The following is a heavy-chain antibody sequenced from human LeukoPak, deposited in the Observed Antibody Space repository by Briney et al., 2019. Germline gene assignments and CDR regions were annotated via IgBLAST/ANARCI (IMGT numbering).Heavy chain of an antibody. CDR1: GYTLTDYY. CDR3: ARVGLSSSSNGYYGMDV. J-gene: IGHJ6*02. V-gene: IGHV1-2*02. Sequence: ASVKVSCKASGYTLTDYYVHWVRLAPGQGLEWMGWFNPNSGGTNYAQKFQGGVTMTRDTSISTAYMELSRLTSDDTAVYYCARVGLSSSSNGYYGMDVWGQGTTVTVSS. D-gene: IGHD6-6*01. CDR2: FNPNSGGT.